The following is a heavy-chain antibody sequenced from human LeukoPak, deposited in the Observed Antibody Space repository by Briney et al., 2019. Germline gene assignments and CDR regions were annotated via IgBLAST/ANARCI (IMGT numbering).Heavy chain of an antibody. J-gene: IGHJ4*02. CDR3: ARDRWEPLTVFDY. CDR1: GFIFSSYS. V-gene: IGHV3-21*01. D-gene: IGHD1-26*01. CDR2: ISSSSSYI. Sequence: GGSLRLSCAASGFIFSSYSMNWVRQAPGKGLEWVSSISSSSSYIYYADSVKGRFTISRDNAKNSLYLQMNSLRAEDTAVYYCARDRWEPLTVFDYWAQGTLVTVSS.